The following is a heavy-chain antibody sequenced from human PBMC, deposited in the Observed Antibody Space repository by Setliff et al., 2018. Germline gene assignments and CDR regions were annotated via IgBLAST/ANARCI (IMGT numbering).Heavy chain of an antibody. CDR3: VRDVSRWLQFLGSFDQ. D-gene: IGHD5-12*01. CDR1: GFTFSSYY. Sequence: LRLSCAASGFTFSSYYMTWVRQAPGKGLEWVANIKGDESEKYYVDSVKGRFTISRDNAKNSLYLQMNGLRAEDTAIYYCVRDVSRWLQFLGSFDQWGQGILVTVSS. J-gene: IGHJ4*02. CDR2: IKGDESEK. V-gene: IGHV3-7*03.